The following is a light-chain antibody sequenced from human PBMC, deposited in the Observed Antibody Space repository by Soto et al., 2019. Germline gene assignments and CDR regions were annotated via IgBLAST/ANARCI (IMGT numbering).Light chain of an antibody. CDR1: SGHSSYA. J-gene: IGLJ3*02. CDR2: LNSDGSH. V-gene: IGLV4-69*01. Sequence: QPVLTQSPSASASLGASVKLTCTLSSGHSSYAIAWHQQQPEKGPRYLMKLNSDGSHSKGDGIPDRFSGSSSGAERYLTMSSLQSEDEADYYCQTWGTGIRVLGGGTQLTVL. CDR3: QTWGTGIRV.